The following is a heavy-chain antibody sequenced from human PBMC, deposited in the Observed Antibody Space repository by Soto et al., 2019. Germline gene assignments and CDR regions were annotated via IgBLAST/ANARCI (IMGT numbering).Heavy chain of an antibody. CDR2: ISSSSFTI. J-gene: IGHJ4*02. D-gene: IGHD3-3*01. Sequence: GGSLRLSCAASGFTFSSYWMSWVRQAPGRGLEWVTYISSSSFTIHYADSVEGRFAISRDNAKNSLYLQMNSLRAEDTAVYYCARDYNDFWSGQFDYWGQGALVTVSS. V-gene: IGHV3-48*01. CDR3: ARDYNDFWSGQFDY. CDR1: GFTFSSYW.